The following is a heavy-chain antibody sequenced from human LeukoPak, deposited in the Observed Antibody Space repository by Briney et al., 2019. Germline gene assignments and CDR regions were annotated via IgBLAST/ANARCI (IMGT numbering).Heavy chain of an antibody. CDR3: ARMGANDYGGNSGFDY. D-gene: IGHD4-23*01. CDR2: INPNSGGT. CDR1: GYTFTGYY. Sequence: ASVKVSCKASGYTFTGYYMHWVRQAPGQGLEWMVWINPNSGGTNYAQKFQGRVTMTRDTSISTAYMELSRLRSDDTAVYYCARMGANDYGGNSGFDYWGQGTLVTVSS. V-gene: IGHV1-2*02. J-gene: IGHJ4*02.